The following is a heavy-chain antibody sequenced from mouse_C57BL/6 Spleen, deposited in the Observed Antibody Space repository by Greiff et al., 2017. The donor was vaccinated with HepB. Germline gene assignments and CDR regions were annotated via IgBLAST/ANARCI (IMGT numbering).Heavy chain of an antibody. CDR3: GSSNAAFAY. Sequence: VQLQQSGPGLVQPSQSLSITCTVSGFSLTGYGVHWVRQSPGKGLEWLGVIWSGGSTDYNADFISSLSISKDNSKSQVFFKMISLQADDTAVYYCGSSNAAFAYWGQGTLVTVSA. CDR2: IWSGGST. V-gene: IGHV2-2*01. J-gene: IGHJ3*01. D-gene: IGHD1-1*01. CDR1: GFSLTGYG.